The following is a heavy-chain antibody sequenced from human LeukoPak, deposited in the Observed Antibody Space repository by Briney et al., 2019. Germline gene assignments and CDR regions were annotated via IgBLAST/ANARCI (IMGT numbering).Heavy chain of an antibody. Sequence: RTSETLSLTCTVSGGSISSYYWSWIRQPPGKGLEWIGYIYYSGSTNYNPSLKSRVTISVDTSKNQFSLKLSSVTAADTAVYYCARVGATRYYFDYWGQGTLVTVSS. J-gene: IGHJ4*02. V-gene: IGHV4-59*01. CDR3: ARVGATRYYFDY. D-gene: IGHD1-26*01. CDR1: GGSISSYY. CDR2: IYYSGST.